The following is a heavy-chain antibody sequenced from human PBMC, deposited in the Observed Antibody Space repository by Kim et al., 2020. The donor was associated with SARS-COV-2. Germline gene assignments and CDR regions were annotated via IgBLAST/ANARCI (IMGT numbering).Heavy chain of an antibody. J-gene: IGHJ4*02. Sequence: ANPGKGRFTIARDTAKKTRYLQRNSLRAEDTAVYYCARDPGSGYDFYFDYWGQGTLVTVSS. CDR3: ARDPGSGYDFYFDY. D-gene: IGHD5-12*01. V-gene: IGHV3-74*01.